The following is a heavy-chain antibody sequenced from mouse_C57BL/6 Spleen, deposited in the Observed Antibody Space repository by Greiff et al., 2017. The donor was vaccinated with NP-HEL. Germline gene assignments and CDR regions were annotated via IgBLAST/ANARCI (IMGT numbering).Heavy chain of an antibody. J-gene: IGHJ1*03. D-gene: IGHD1-1*01. CDR2: INPSTGGT. V-gene: IGHV1-42*01. Sequence: VQLQQSGPELVKPGASVKISCKASGYSFTGYYMNWVKQSPEKSLEWIGEINPSTGGTTYNQKFKAKATLTVDKSSSTAYMQLKSLTSEDSAVYYCARREIYYYGSSLYWYFDVWGKGTTVTVSS. CDR1: GYSFTGYY. CDR3: ARREIYYYGSSLYWYFDV.